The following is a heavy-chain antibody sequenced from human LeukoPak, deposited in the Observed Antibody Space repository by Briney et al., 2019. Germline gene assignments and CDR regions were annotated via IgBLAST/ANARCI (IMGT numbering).Heavy chain of an antibody. CDR1: GGSISSSNW. J-gene: IGHJ3*02. D-gene: IGHD3-10*01. CDR2: IYHSGST. Sequence: TSGTLSLTCAVSGGSISSSNWWSCVRQPPGKGLEWIGEIYHSGSTNYNPSLKSRVTISVDKSKNQISLQLSSVTAADTAVYYCARSGSGSTGGAFDTWGQGTRVTVSS. CDR3: ARSGSGSTGGAFDT. V-gene: IGHV4-4*02.